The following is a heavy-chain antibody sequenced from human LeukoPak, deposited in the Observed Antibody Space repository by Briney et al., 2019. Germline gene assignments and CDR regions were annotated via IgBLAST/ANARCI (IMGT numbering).Heavy chain of an antibody. Sequence: VASVKVSCKASGYSFTSYDINWVRQAPGQGLEWMGIINPSGGSTSYAQKFQGRVTMTRDTSTSTVYMELSSLRSEDTAVYYCASLFSSGPLGGPWGQGTLVTVSS. J-gene: IGHJ5*02. CDR3: ASLFSSGPLGGP. D-gene: IGHD3-22*01. CDR2: INPSGGST. CDR1: GYSFTSYD. V-gene: IGHV1-46*01.